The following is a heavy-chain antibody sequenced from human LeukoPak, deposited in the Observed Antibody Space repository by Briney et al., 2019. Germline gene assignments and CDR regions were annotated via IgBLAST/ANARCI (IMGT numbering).Heavy chain of an antibody. CDR1: GGSFSGYY. CDR2: INHSGST. Sequence: SETLSLTCAVYGGSFSGYYWSWIRQPPGKGLEWIGEINHSGSTNYNPSLKSRVTISVDTSKNQFSLKLSSVTAADTAVYYCASCLLGFDAFDIWGQGTMVTVSS. CDR3: ASCLLGFDAFDI. D-gene: IGHD3-16*01. J-gene: IGHJ3*02. V-gene: IGHV4-34*01.